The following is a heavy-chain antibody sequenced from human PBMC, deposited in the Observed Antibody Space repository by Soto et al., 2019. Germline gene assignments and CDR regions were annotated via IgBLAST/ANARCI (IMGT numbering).Heavy chain of an antibody. Sequence: SGESLKISCKGSGYTFTDYHITWVRQMPGKGLEWMGRIDPSDSYINDSPSFRGHVTISADKSISTAYLQWSSLKASDTAMYYCARPRLPTVATPHYSYGMDVWGQGTTVTVSS. CDR1: GYTFTDYH. CDR3: ARPRLPTVATPHYSYGMDV. V-gene: IGHV5-10-1*01. D-gene: IGHD4-17*01. J-gene: IGHJ6*02. CDR2: IDPSDSYI.